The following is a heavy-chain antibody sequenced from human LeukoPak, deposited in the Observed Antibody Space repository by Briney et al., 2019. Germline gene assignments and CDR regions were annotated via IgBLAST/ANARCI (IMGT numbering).Heavy chain of an antibody. CDR1: GFTFSSYA. CDR2: ISSDGSNK. D-gene: IGHD6-13*01. Sequence: GRSLRLSCAASGFTFSSYAIHWVRQAPGKGPEWVAFISSDGSNKYYADSVKGRFTISRDNSKSTLYLQMNSLRAEDTAVYYCARAYEYSSSWYAFDIWGQGTMVTVSS. J-gene: IGHJ3*02. V-gene: IGHV3-30*04. CDR3: ARAYEYSSSWYAFDI.